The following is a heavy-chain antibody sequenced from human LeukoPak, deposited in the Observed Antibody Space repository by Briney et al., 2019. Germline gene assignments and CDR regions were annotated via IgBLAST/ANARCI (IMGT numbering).Heavy chain of an antibody. CDR1: EYTFVGHY. D-gene: IGHD5-18*01. V-gene: IGHV1-2*02. CDR3: ARGRGYSYSWFDP. CDR2: INPNSGVT. Sequence: ASVKVSCKASEYTFVGHYMHWVRQAPGQGLEWMGWINPNSGVTTYAQKFQGRVTMTRDTSISTAYMKLSRLSSDGTAVYYCARGRGYSYSWFDPWGQGTLVTVSS. J-gene: IGHJ5*02.